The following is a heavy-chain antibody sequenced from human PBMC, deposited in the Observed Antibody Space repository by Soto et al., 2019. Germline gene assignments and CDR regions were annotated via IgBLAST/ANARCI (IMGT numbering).Heavy chain of an antibody. V-gene: IGHV4-34*01. Sequence: QVQLQQWGAGLLKPSETLSLTCAVYGGSFSGYYWSWIRQPPGKGLEWIGEINHSGSTNYNPSLKSRVTISVDTSKNQFSLKLSSVTAADMAVYYCARGGNHDYVEYWGQGTLVTVSS. CDR2: INHSGST. CDR1: GGSFSGYY. CDR3: ARGGNHDYVEY. J-gene: IGHJ4*02. D-gene: IGHD4-4*01.